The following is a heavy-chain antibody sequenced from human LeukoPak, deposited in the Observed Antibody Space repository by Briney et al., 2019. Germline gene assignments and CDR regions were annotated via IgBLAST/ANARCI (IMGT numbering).Heavy chain of an antibody. CDR1: GFTFSSYW. V-gene: IGHV3-7*01. J-gene: IGHJ6*03. CDR3: ARLHGYYYYYMDV. CDR2: IKQDGSEK. Sequence: GGSLRLSCAASGFTFSSYWMSWVRQAPGKGLEWVANIKQDGSEKYYVDSVKGRFTISGDNAKNSLYLQMNSLRAEDTAVYYCARLHGYYYYYMDVWGKGTTVTVSS.